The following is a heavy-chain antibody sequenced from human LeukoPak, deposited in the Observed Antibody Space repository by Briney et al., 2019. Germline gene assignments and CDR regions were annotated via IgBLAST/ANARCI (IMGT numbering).Heavy chain of an antibody. CDR1: GGPFSGYY. CDR2: INHSGST. Sequence: SETLSLTCAVYGGPFSGYYWSWIRQPPGKGLEWIGEINHSGSTNYNPSLKSRVTISVDTSKNQFSLKLSSVTAADTAVYYYARGLLPTIFGGYGAGYYYYGMDVWGQGTTVTVSS. CDR3: ARGLLPTIFGGYGAGYYYYGMDV. V-gene: IGHV4-34*01. D-gene: IGHD3-3*01. J-gene: IGHJ6*02.